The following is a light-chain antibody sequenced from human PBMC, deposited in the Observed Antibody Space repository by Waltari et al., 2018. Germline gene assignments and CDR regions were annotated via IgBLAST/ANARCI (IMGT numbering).Light chain of an antibody. CDR2: DST. Sequence: EIVLTQSPATLSLSPGESATLSCRASQSLGSQLVWYQQRPGQAPRLLIYDSTNRATGIPARFSGSGSGTDFSLSISSLEPEDFGVYYCQQRSNWPIVFGQGTRLEIK. CDR3: QQRSNWPIV. J-gene: IGKJ5*01. V-gene: IGKV3-11*01. CDR1: QSLGSQ.